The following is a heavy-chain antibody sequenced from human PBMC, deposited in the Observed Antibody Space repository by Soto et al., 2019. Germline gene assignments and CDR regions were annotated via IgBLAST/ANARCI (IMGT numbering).Heavy chain of an antibody. CDR2: VYYNENT. Sequence: SESLALTCAISGASMKNFAYYWGWIRQPPGKGLEWIGTVYYNENTYYNPSLKSRVAISVDTAKNQFSLNLRSVTAADTAIYFCARRERYYGSPGWFDPWGQGTLVTVSS. J-gene: IGHJ5*01. V-gene: IGHV4-39*01. CDR3: ARRERYYGSPGWFDP. CDR1: GASMKNFAYY. D-gene: IGHD3-10*01.